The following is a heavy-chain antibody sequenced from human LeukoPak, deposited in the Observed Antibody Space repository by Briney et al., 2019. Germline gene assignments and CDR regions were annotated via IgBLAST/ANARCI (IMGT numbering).Heavy chain of an antibody. CDR1: GFSFSNYE. D-gene: IGHD5-12*01. J-gene: IGHJ5*02. CDR2: ITASSTTI. CDR3: AKGPGARGHFNWFDP. V-gene: IGHV3-48*03. Sequence: PGGSLRLSCAASGFSFSNYEMNWVSQAPGKGLEWISYITASSTTIYYADSVKGRFTISRDNAKNSLYLQMNGLRGEDTAVYYCAKGPGARGHFNWFDPWGQGTLVTVSS.